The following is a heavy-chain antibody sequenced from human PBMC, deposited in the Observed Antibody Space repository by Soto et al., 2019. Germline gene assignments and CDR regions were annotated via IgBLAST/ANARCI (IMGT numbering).Heavy chain of an antibody. Sequence: GGSLRLSCAASGFTFSSYGMHWVRQAPGKGLEWVAVISYDGSNKYYADSVKGRFTISRDNSKNTLYLQMNSLRAEDTAVYYCAKDLGDTAMGADYWGRGTLVTVSS. J-gene: IGHJ4*02. CDR3: AKDLGDTAMGADY. CDR2: ISYDGSNK. CDR1: GFTFSSYG. V-gene: IGHV3-30*18. D-gene: IGHD5-18*01.